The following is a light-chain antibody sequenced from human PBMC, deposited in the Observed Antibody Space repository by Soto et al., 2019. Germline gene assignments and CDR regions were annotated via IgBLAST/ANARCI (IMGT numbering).Light chain of an antibody. CDR3: QQRRNWYT. CDR1: QSVSSY. J-gene: IGKJ2*01. V-gene: IGKV3-11*01. CDR2: DAS. Sequence: EIVLTQSPATLSLSPGERATLSCRASQSVSSYLAWYQQKPGQAPRLLIYDASNRATGIPARFSGSGSGTDFTLTISSLEAEDFAVYYCQQRRNWYTFGQGTKLEIK.